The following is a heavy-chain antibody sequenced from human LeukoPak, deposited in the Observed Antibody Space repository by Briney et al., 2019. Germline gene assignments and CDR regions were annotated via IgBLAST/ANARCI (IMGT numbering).Heavy chain of an antibody. CDR1: GFTFSSYA. V-gene: IGHV3-23*01. CDR3: AKDRIVGATTSYDYFDY. D-gene: IGHD1-26*01. Sequence: GGSLRLSCAASGFTFSSYAMSWVRQAPGKGLEWVSAISGSGVTTYYADSVKGRFTISRDNSRNTLYLQMNSLRVEDTAVYYCAKDRIVGATTSYDYFDYWGQGTLVTVSS. J-gene: IGHJ4*02. CDR2: ISGSGVTT.